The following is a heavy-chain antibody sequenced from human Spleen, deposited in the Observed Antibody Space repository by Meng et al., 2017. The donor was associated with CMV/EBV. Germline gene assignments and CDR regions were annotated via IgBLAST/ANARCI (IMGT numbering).Heavy chain of an antibody. CDR1: GGTFSSYA. CDR2: IIPIFGTA. J-gene: IGHJ4*02. Sequence: PCKASGGTFSSYALSWVRQAPGQGLEWMGGIIPIFGTANYAQKFQGRVTITTDESTSTAYMELSSLRSEDTAVYYCASDSEMARFDYWGQGTLVTVSS. D-gene: IGHD5-24*01. CDR3: ASDSEMARFDY. V-gene: IGHV1-69*05.